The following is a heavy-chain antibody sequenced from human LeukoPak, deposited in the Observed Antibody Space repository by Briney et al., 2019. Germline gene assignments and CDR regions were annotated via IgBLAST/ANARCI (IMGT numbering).Heavy chain of an antibody. CDR2: ISSSSSYI. J-gene: IGHJ4*02. V-gene: IGHV3-21*01. D-gene: IGHD3-10*01. Sequence: GGSLRLSCAASGFTFSSCSMNWVRQAPGKGLEWVSSISSSSSYIYYADSVKGRFTISRDNAKNSLYLQMNSLRAEDTAVYYCARASPYYYGSGSYSPLDYWGQGTLVTVSS. CDR1: GFTFSSCS. CDR3: ARASPYYYGSGSYSPLDY.